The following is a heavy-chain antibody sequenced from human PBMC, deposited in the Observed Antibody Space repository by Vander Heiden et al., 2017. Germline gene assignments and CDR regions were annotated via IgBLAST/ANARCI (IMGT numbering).Heavy chain of an antibody. V-gene: IGHV3-23*01. CDR3: AKAAYGDYGFDY. Sequence: EVQLLESGGGLVQPGGSLRLSCAASGFPFTSYALRWVRQAPGKGLEWVSAISGSGGSTYYADSVKGRFTISRDNSKNTLYLQMNSLRAEDTAVYYCAKAAYGDYGFDYWGQGTLVTVSS. D-gene: IGHD4-17*01. CDR2: ISGSGGST. J-gene: IGHJ4*02. CDR1: GFPFTSYA.